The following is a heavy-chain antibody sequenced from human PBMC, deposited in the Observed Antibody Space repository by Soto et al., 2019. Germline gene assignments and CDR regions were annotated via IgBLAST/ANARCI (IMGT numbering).Heavy chain of an antibody. J-gene: IGHJ5*01. CDR3: SRSLDS. CDR1: GFTFSSFW. V-gene: IGHV3-7*01. Sequence: TGGSLRLSCAASGFTFSSFWMDWVRQAPGKGLEWVANINPDGSEKHYVDSVKGRFTISRDNAKNSLYLQMSSLTAEDSALYYCSRSLDSWGHGTRVTVS. CDR2: INPDGSEK.